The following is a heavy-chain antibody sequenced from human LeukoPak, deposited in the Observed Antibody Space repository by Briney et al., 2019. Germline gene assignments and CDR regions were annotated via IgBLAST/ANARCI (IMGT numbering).Heavy chain of an antibody. CDR1: GFSFSTYG. Sequence: GGSLRLSCAASGFSFSTYGVTWVRQAPGKGLKWVAFISYDGIMKYFADSVKGRFTISRDNSKNTLYLQMDSLRPDDTAVYYCARVLAAAAHSCAFDMWGRGTLVTVSS. V-gene: IGHV3-30*01. D-gene: IGHD2-2*01. CDR2: ISYDGIMK. J-gene: IGHJ3*02. CDR3: ARVLAAAAHSCAFDM.